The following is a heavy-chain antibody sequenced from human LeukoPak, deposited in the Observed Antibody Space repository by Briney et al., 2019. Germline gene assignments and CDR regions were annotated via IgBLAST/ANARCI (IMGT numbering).Heavy chain of an antibody. J-gene: IGHJ5*02. V-gene: IGHV1-2*02. Sequence: GASVKVSCKASGYTFTGYYMHWVRQAPGQGLEWMGWINPNSGGTNYAQKFQGRVTLTRDTSISKAYMEPSRLRSDDPAVYSCARSSSSPAHGNWFDPWGQGTLVTVSS. CDR1: GYTFTGYY. D-gene: IGHD6-13*01. CDR2: INPNSGGT. CDR3: ARSSSSPAHGNWFDP.